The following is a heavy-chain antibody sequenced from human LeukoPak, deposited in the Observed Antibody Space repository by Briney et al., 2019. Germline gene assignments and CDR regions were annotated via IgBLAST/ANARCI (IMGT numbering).Heavy chain of an antibody. CDR1: GFTFSDYY. J-gene: IGHJ4*02. D-gene: IGHD4-17*01. CDR2: ISGSSGYT. CDR3: ASGDYAEAY. Sequence: PGGSLRLSCAASGFTFSDYYMSWLRQAPGKGLEWVSYISGSSGYTNYADSVEGGFTISRENANNSLYLQMNSLRAEDTAVYYRASGDYAEAYWGQGTLVTVSS. V-gene: IGHV3-11*06.